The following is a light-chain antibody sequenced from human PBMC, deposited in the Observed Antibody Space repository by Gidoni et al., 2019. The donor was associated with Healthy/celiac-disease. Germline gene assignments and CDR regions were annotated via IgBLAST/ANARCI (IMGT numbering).Light chain of an antibody. CDR3: QQRSNWPIT. Sequence: EIVLTQSPATLSLSPGESATLSCRASQSVSSYLAWYQHKPGQAPRLLIYDASNRATGIPARFSGSGSGTDFTLTISSLEPEDFAVYYCQQRSNWPITFGQGTRLEIK. V-gene: IGKV3-11*01. J-gene: IGKJ5*01. CDR2: DAS. CDR1: QSVSSY.